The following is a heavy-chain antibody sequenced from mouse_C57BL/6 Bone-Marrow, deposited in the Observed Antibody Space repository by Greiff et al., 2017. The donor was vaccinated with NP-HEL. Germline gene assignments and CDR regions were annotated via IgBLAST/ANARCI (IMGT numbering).Heavy chain of an antibody. CDR2: IYPGSGST. V-gene: IGHV1-55*01. J-gene: IGHJ1*03. CDR1: GYTFTSYW. Sequence: QVQLQQSGAELVKPGASVKMSCKASGYTFTSYWITWVKQRPGQGLEWIGDIYPGSGSTNYNEKFKSKATLTVDTSSSTAYMQLSSLTSEDSAVYYCASLLYYGNYWYFDVWGTGTTVTVSS. CDR3: ASLLYYGNYWYFDV. D-gene: IGHD2-1*01.